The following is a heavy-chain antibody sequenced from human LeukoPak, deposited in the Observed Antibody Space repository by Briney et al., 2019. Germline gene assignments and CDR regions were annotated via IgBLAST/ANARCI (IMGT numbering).Heavy chain of an antibody. CDR2: ISDDGGAT. J-gene: IGHJ4*02. Sequence: GSLRLSCVASGFTFSNYAMSWVRQAPGKGLEWVSAISDDGGATYHADSVKGRFTISRDNSKNTLYLQMNSLRAEDTAVYYCAKRYCTDGSCCPDYWGQGTLVTVSS. D-gene: IGHD2-15*01. CDR3: AKRYCTDGSCCPDY. V-gene: IGHV3-23*01. CDR1: GFTFSNYA.